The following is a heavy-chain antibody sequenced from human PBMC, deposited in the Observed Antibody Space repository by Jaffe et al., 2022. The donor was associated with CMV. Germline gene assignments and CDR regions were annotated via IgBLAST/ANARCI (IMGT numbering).Heavy chain of an antibody. CDR2: ISGSGGST. Sequence: EVQLLESGGGLVQPGGSLRLSCAASGFTFSSYAMSWVRQAPGKGLEWVSAISGSGGSTYYADSVKGRFTISRDNSKNTLYLQMNSLRAEDTAVYYCATSLEWLLYVDYWGQGTLVTVSS. J-gene: IGHJ4*02. D-gene: IGHD3-3*01. CDR3: ATSLEWLLYVDY. CDR1: GFTFSSYA. V-gene: IGHV3-23*01.